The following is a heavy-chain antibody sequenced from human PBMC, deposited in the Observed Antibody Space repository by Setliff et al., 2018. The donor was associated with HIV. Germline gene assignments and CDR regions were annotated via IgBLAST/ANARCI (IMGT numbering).Heavy chain of an antibody. D-gene: IGHD2-15*01. CDR1: GFTVSSNY. V-gene: IGHV3-53*01. J-gene: IGHJ4*01. CDR3: AKDGISGGAYPPYYFDY. CDR2: LYGTGGT. Sequence: PGGSLRLSCAASGFTVSSNYMNWVRQAPGKGLEWVSILYGTGGTYYADSVKGRFTISRDSSKNTLYLQMNGLRVEDTAVYYCAKDGISGGAYPPYYFDYWGHGTLVTVSS.